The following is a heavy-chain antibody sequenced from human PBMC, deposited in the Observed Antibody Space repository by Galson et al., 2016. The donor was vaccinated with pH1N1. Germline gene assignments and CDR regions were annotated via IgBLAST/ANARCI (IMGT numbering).Heavy chain of an antibody. Sequence: SLRLSCAASGFTFSSWPMDWVCQAPGEGLEWISFIPYTSATIYYADSVKGRFTVSRDNAKNSLYLQMNSLRAEDTAVYYCARPGNYDGDRRGAFDLWGQGTMVTVSP. J-gene: IGHJ3*01. D-gene: IGHD4-23*01. V-gene: IGHV3-48*04. CDR3: ARPGNYDGDRRGAFDL. CDR2: IPYTSATI. CDR1: GFTFSSWP.